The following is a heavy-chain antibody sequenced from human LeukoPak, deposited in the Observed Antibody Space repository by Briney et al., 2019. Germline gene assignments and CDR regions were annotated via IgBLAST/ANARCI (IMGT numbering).Heavy chain of an antibody. V-gene: IGHV4-4*02. CDR1: GGSISSSNW. D-gene: IGHD3-10*01. Sequence: SGTLSLTCGVSGGSISSSNWWSWVRQPPGKGLEWIGEIYHSGSTNYNPSLKSRVTISVDKSKNQFSLKLSSVTAADTAVYYCARGRNYYGSGSLNWFDAWGQGTLVTVSS. CDR3: ARGRNYYGSGSLNWFDA. J-gene: IGHJ5*02. CDR2: IYHSGST.